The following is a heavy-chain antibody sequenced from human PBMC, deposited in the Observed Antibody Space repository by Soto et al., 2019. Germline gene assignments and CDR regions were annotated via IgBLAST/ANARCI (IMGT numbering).Heavy chain of an antibody. CDR3: ARDQRYSSGWYDY. J-gene: IGHJ4*02. Sequence: GGSLRLSCAASGFTFSSYGMHWVRQAPGKGLEWVAVIWYDGSNKYYADSVKGRLTISRDNSKNTLYLQMNSLRAEDTAVYYCARDQRYSSGWYDYWGQGTLVTVPS. CDR2: IWYDGSNK. CDR1: GFTFSSYG. D-gene: IGHD6-19*01. V-gene: IGHV3-33*01.